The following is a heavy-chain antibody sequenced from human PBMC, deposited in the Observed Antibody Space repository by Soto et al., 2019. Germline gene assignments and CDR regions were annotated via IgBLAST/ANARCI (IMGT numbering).Heavy chain of an antibody. Sequence: PGGSLRLSCAASGFSFSGYNMNWVRQAPEKGLEWVSSISGDSNYIYYADSVQGRFTISRDNAKNSVYLQMNSLRAEDTAVYYCARVVYFDRSAYGLWGQGTMVTVSS. V-gene: IGHV3-21*01. CDR1: GFSFSGYN. CDR3: ARVVYFDRSAYGL. D-gene: IGHD3-22*01. CDR2: ISGDSNYI. J-gene: IGHJ3*01.